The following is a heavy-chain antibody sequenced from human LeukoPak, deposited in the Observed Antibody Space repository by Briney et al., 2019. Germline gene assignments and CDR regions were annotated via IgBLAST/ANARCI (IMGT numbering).Heavy chain of an antibody. Sequence: GGSLRLSCAASGFTFSSYWMSWVRQAPGKGLEWVANIKQDGSEKYYVDSVKGRFAISRDNAKNSLYLQMNSLRAEDTAVYYCARDGVDWCSDYWGQGTLVTVSS. V-gene: IGHV3-7*01. CDR3: ARDGVDWCSDY. D-gene: IGHD4/OR15-4a*01. J-gene: IGHJ4*02. CDR1: GFTFSSYW. CDR2: IKQDGSEK.